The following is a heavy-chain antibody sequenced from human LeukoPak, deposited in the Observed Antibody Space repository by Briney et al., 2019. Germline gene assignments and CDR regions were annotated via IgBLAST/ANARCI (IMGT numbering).Heavy chain of an antibody. V-gene: IGHV4-34*01. CDR3: ARGSRRFDP. CDR2: INHSGST. J-gene: IGHJ5*02. CDR1: GGSFSDYF. Sequence: PSETLSLTCAVYGGSFSDYFWSWIRRSPGKGLEWIGEINHSGSTKYNPSLKSRLTISVDMSKTQFSLKLSSVTAADTAVYYCARGSRRFDPWGQGTLVTVSS.